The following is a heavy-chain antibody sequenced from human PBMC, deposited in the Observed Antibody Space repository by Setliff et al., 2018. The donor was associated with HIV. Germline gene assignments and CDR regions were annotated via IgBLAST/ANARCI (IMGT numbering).Heavy chain of an antibody. V-gene: IGHV4-59*01. J-gene: IGHJ4*02. CDR2: IFYSGTT. Sequence: SETLSLTCTVSEGYITGYYWIWIRQPPGRGLEWIGYIFYSGTTKFNPSLKSRAAISVDSSNNQFSLKMTSVTAADTAVYFCARFNALLGSSTYYDYWGPGLLVTVSS. D-gene: IGHD3-22*01. CDR3: ARFNALLGSSTYYDY. CDR1: EGYITGYY.